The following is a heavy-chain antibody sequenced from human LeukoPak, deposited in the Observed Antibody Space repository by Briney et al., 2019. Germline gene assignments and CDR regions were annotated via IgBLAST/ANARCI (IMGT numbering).Heavy chain of an antibody. D-gene: IGHD6-13*01. CDR1: GGSISSYY. CDR2: IYYSGST. V-gene: IGHV4-59*01. Sequence: SETLSLTCAVSGGSISSYYWSWIRQPPGKELEWIGYIYYSGSTNYNPSLKSRVTISVDPSKNQFSLKMNSVTTADTAVYYCARHLAAAASALDYWGRGTLATVSS. J-gene: IGHJ4*02. CDR3: ARHLAAAASALDY.